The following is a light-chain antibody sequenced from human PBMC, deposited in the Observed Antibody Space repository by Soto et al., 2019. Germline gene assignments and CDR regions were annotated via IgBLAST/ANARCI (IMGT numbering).Light chain of an antibody. CDR1: SSDVGRYKY. CDR2: DVS. V-gene: IGLV2-14*03. Sequence: QSVLAKPNPVPGSRGQSRTISCTGTSSDVGRYKYVSWVQQHPGKVPKLIIYDVSNWPSVVSDRFSGSKSGNTASLTISGLQPEEEADYYCSSFTSSSTFVFGTGTKLTVL. CDR3: SSFTSSSTFV. J-gene: IGLJ1*01.